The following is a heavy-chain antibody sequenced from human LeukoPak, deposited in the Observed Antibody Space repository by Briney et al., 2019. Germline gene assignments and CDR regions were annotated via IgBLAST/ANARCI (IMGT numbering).Heavy chain of an antibody. CDR2: IYYSGST. CDR3: ARLHLRYYFDY. D-gene: IGHD4-17*01. V-gene: IGHV4-39*01. Sequence: SETLCLTCTVSGGSISSSSYYWGWLRQPPGKGLEWIGSIYYSGSTYYNPSLKSRVTISVDTSKNQFSLKLSSVTAADTAVYYCARLHLRYYFDYWGQGTLVTVSS. CDR1: GGSISSSSYY. J-gene: IGHJ4*02.